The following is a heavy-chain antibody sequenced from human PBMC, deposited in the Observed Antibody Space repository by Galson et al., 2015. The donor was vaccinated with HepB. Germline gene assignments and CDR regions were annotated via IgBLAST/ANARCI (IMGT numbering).Heavy chain of an antibody. J-gene: IGHJ4*02. CDR3: ARRYFDY. Sequence: SLRLSCAASGFTFSSYAMHWVRQAPGKGLEWVAVISYDGSNKYYADSVKGRFTISRDNSKNTLYLQMNSLRAEDTAVYYCARRYFDYWGQGTLVTVSS. CDR1: GFTFSSYA. V-gene: IGHV3-30-3*01. CDR2: ISYDGSNK.